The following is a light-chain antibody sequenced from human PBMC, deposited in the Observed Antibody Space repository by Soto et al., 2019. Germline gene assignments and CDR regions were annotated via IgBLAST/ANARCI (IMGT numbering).Light chain of an antibody. CDR3: QQFNNYPIT. V-gene: IGKV1D-13*01. CDR1: QGIASA. CDR2: DAS. Sequence: IQMTQSPSSLSPSVGDRVAIGCLASQGIASALAWYQQKPGKPPKLLIYDASSLESGVPSRFSGSGSGTDFTLTISSLQPEDFATYYCQQFNNYPITFGQGTRLEIK. J-gene: IGKJ5*01.